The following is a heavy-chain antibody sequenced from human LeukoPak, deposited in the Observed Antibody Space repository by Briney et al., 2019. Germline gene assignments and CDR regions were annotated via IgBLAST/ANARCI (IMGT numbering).Heavy chain of an antibody. CDR3: ARREEEMASPGFDY. CDR1: GGSIRSSYYY. Sequence: PSETLSLTCTVSGGSIRSSYYYWGWIRQPPGKGLEWIGSIYDSGSTYYNPSLKSRVTISVDTSKNQFSLKLSSVTAADTAVYYCARREEEMASPGFDYWGQGTLVTVSS. CDR2: IYDSGST. D-gene: IGHD5-24*01. J-gene: IGHJ4*02. V-gene: IGHV4-39*01.